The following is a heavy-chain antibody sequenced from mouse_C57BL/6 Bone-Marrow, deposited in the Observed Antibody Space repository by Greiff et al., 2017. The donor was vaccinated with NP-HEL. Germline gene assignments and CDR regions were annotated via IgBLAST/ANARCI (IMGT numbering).Heavy chain of an antibody. Sequence: QLQQSGAELARPGASVKLSCKASGYTFTSYGISWVKQRTGQGLEWIGEIYPRSGNTYYNEKFKGKATLTADKSSSTAYMELRSLTSEDSAVYFCARWTTMVTTRDYWGQGTTLTVSS. CDR3: ARWTTMVTTRDY. V-gene: IGHV1-81*01. J-gene: IGHJ2*01. CDR1: GYTFTSYG. CDR2: IYPRSGNT. D-gene: IGHD2-2*01.